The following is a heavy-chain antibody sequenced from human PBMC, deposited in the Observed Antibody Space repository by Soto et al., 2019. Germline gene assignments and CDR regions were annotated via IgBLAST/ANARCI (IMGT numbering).Heavy chain of an antibody. J-gene: IGHJ3*02. D-gene: IGHD5-12*01. CDR3: EKSYGYVLNAFDI. CDR2: ISGSGGST. V-gene: IGHV3-23*01. Sequence: EVQLLESGGGLVQPGGSLRLSCAASGFTFSNYAMSWVRQAPGTGLEWVSGISGSGGSTYYEDSVKGRFTISRDKSKNTLYVQMNSLRAEDTAVYYCEKSYGYVLNAFDIWGQGTMVTVS. CDR1: GFTFSNYA.